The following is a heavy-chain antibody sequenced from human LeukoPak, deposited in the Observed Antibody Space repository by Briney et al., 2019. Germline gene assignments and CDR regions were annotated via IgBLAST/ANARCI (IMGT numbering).Heavy chain of an antibody. V-gene: IGHV4-39*07. J-gene: IGHJ6*03. CDR2: IYYSGST. D-gene: IGHD3-10*01. CDR1: GGSISSSSYY. CDR3: ARGIWGRSDTYYYGSGSHYYYYMDV. Sequence: PSETLSLTCTVSGGSISSSSYYWGWIRQPPGKGLEWIGSIYYSGSTYYNPSLKSRVTISVDTSKNQFSLKLSSVTAADTAVYYCARGIWGRSDTYYYGSGSHYYYYMDVWGKGTTVTISS.